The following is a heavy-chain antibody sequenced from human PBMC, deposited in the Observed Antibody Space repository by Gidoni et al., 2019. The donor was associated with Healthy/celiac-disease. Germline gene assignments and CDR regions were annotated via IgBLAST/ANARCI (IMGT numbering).Heavy chain of an antibody. V-gene: IGHV4-59*08. D-gene: IGHD6-19*01. Sequence: QVQLQESGPGLVKPSETLSLTCTVSGGSISSYYWSWIRQPPGKGLDWIGYIYYSGSTNYNPSLKSRVPISVDTSKNQFSLKLSSVTAADTAVYYCARQVGSGSLGYWGQGTLVTVSS. CDR1: GGSISSYY. CDR3: ARQVGSGSLGY. J-gene: IGHJ4*02. CDR2: IYYSGST.